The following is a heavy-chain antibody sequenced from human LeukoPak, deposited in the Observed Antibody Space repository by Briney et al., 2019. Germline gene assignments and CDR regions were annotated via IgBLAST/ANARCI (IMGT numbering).Heavy chain of an antibody. J-gene: IGHJ6*03. D-gene: IGHD2-2*01. CDR3: TTDLWVVPAYYMDV. Sequence: GGSLRLSCAASGFTFSNAWMSWVRQAPGKGLEWVGRIKSKTDGGTTDYAAPVKGRFTISRDDSKNTLYLQMNSLKTEDTAVYYCTTDLWVVPAYYMDVWGKGTTVTVSS. CDR1: GFTFSNAW. V-gene: IGHV3-15*01. CDR2: IKSKTDGGTT.